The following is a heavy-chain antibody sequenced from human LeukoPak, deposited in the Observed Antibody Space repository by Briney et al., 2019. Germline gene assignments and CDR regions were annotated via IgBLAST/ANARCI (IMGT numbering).Heavy chain of an antibody. J-gene: IGHJ4*02. CDR2: ISGSGGST. CDR3: AKRRLAAAGPFDY. CDR1: GFTFSSYA. V-gene: IGHV3-23*01. D-gene: IGHD6-13*01. Sequence: GGSLRLSCEASGFTFSSYAMSWVRQAPGKGLEWVSAISGSGGSTYYADPVKGRFTISRDNSKNTLYLQMNSLRAEDTAVYYCAKRRLAAAGPFDYWGQGTLVTVSS.